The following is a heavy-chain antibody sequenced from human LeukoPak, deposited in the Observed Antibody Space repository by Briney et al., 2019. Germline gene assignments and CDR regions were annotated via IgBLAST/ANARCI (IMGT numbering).Heavy chain of an antibody. CDR3: ARHRTSMVREGEYDY. D-gene: IGHD3-10*01. Sequence: GESLKISCKGSGYSFTSYWIGWVRQMPGKGLEWMGIIYPGDSDTRYSPSFQGQVTISADKSISTAYLQWSSLKASDTAMYYCARHRTSMVREGEYDYWGQGTLVTVSS. CDR2: IYPGDSDT. J-gene: IGHJ4*02. CDR1: GYSFTSYW. V-gene: IGHV5-51*01.